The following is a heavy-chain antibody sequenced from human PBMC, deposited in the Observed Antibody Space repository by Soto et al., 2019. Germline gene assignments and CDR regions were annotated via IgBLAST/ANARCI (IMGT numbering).Heavy chain of an antibody. V-gene: IGHV4-34*01. Sequence: QVQLQQWGAGLLKPSETLSLTCAVYGGSFSGYYWSWIRQPPGKGLEWIGEINHSGSTNYNPSLKSRVTISVDTSKNQFSLKLSSVTAADTAVYYCARTPDYYYYYIDVWGKGTTVTVSS. CDR2: INHSGST. J-gene: IGHJ6*03. CDR1: GGSFSGYY. CDR3: ARTPDYYYYYIDV.